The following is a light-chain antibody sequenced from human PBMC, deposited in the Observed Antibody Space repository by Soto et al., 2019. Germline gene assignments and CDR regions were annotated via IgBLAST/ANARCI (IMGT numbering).Light chain of an antibody. V-gene: IGLV2-14*01. Sequence: QSALTQPASVSGSPGQSISISGTGTSSDVGGYNYVSWYQQHPGKAPKLIIYEVTNRPPGVSNRFSGSKSGNTASLTISGLQAEDEADYYCISYRSGSTLVFGGGTKLTVL. J-gene: IGLJ3*02. CDR3: ISYRSGSTLV. CDR2: EVT. CDR1: SSDVGGYNY.